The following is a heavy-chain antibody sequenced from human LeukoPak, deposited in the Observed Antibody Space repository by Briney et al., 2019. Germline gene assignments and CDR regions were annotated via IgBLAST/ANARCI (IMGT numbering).Heavy chain of an antibody. Sequence: PGGSLRLSCAASGFTFDDYGMSWVRHAPGKGLEWVSGINWNGGSTGYADSVKGRFTISRDNAKNSLYLQMNSLRAEDTALYYCARLEQETVDPDSDYWGQGTLVTVPS. J-gene: IGHJ4*02. D-gene: IGHD4-11*01. CDR1: GFTFDDYG. CDR2: INWNGGST. V-gene: IGHV3-20*04. CDR3: ARLEQETVDPDSDY.